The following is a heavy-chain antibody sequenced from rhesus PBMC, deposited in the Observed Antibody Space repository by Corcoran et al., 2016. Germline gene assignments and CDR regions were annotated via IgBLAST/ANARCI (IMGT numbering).Heavy chain of an antibody. Sequence: QLQLQESGPGLVKPSETLSVTCAVSGGSISSSYWSWIRQAPGKGLVWIGYIYGSGSSTNYNPSLKSRVTLSGDTSKNQLSLKLSSVTTADTAVYYCARGDTAGTVFDYWGQGVLVTVSS. CDR2: IYGSGSST. CDR3: ARGDTAGTVFDY. J-gene: IGHJ4*01. V-gene: IGHV4-169*01. D-gene: IGHD5-42*01. CDR1: GGSISSSY.